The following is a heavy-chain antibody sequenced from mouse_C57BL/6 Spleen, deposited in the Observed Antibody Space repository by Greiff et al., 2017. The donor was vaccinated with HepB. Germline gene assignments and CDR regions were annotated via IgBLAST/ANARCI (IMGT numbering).Heavy chain of an antibody. Sequence: EVKLVESGGDLVKPGGSLKLSCAASGFTFSSYGMSWVRQTPDKRLEWVATISSGGSYTYYPDSVKGRFTISRDNAKNTLYLQMSRLKSEDTAMYYCARQILPRYFDYWGQGTTLTVSS. D-gene: IGHD1-1*01. V-gene: IGHV5-6*01. CDR3: ARQILPRYFDY. J-gene: IGHJ2*01. CDR2: ISSGGSYT. CDR1: GFTFSSYG.